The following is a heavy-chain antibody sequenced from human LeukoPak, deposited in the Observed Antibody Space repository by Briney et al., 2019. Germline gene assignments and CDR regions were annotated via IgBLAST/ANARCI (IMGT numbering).Heavy chain of an antibody. CDR2: IYSGGST. J-gene: IGHJ3*02. CDR3: ARDQYSGHWYYALDI. Sequence: GGSLRLSCAASGFTVSSSYMTWVRQAPGKGLEWVSVIYSGGSTYYADSVKGRFTISRDNSKNTLYLQMNSLRDEDTAVYYCARDQYSGHWYYALDIWGQGTMVTVSS. V-gene: IGHV3-66*01. D-gene: IGHD6-19*01. CDR1: GFTVSSSY.